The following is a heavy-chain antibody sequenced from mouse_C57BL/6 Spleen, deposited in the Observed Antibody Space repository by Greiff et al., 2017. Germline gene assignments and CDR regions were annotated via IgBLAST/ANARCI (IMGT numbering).Heavy chain of an antibody. CDR2: IDPNSGGT. Sequence: VQLQQPGAELVKPGASVTLSCKASGYTFTSYWMHWVKQRPGRGLALIGRIDPNSGGTKYNETFKSKATLTVDKPSSTAYMQLSSLTSEDSAVYYCATNYYGSSYYAIDYWGQGTSVTVSS. CDR3: ATNYYGSSYYAIDY. J-gene: IGHJ4*01. V-gene: IGHV1-72*01. D-gene: IGHD1-1*01. CDR1: GYTFTSYW.